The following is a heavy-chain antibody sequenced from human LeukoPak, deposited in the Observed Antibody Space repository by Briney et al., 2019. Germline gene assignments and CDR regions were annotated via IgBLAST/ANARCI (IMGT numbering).Heavy chain of an antibody. Sequence: GGSLRLSCAASGFTFSSCDMHWVRQATGKGLEWVSAIGTAGDPYYPGSVKGRFTISRENAKNSLYLQMNSLRAGDTAVYYCARAKIYGSGTYAFDIWGQGTMVTVSS. D-gene: IGHD3-10*01. CDR1: GFTFSSCD. J-gene: IGHJ3*02. V-gene: IGHV3-13*05. CDR2: IGTAGDP. CDR3: ARAKIYGSGTYAFDI.